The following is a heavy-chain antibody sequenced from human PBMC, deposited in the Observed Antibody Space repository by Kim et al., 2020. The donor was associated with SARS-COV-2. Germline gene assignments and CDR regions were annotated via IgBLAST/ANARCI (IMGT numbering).Heavy chain of an antibody. J-gene: IGHJ4*02. CDR3: ARASRDGWLYFDF. V-gene: IGHV5-51*01. CDR1: GYKFPNSW. D-gene: IGHD6-19*01. CDR2: IYPDDSDT. Sequence: GESLKISCKGSGYKFPNSWIGWVRQMPGKGLEWMGIIYPDDSDTRYSPSLQGPVTISADKSINTAYLQWSSLRASDSAMYYCARASRDGWLYFDFWGQGTRVTVSA.